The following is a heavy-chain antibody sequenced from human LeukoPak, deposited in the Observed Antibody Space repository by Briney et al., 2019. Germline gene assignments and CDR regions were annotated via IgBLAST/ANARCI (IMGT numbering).Heavy chain of an antibody. CDR1: GYTVTSYY. J-gene: IGHJ3*02. Sequence: ASVKVSCKASGYTVTSYYMHWVRQAPGQGLEWMGIINPSGGSTSYAQKFQGRVTMTRDMSTSTVYMELSSLRSEDTAVYYCARDRWYSRNWNDAVDIWGQGTMVTVSS. D-gene: IGHD6-13*01. CDR3: ARDRWYSRNWNDAVDI. CDR2: INPSGGST. V-gene: IGHV1-46*01.